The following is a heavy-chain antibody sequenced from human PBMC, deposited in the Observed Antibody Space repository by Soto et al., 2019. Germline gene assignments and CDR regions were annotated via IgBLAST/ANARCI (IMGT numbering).Heavy chain of an antibody. D-gene: IGHD6-19*01. CDR1: GYNFTSYG. V-gene: IGHV1-18*01. CDR2: ISAYNGNT. J-gene: IGHJ5*02. Sequence: QVQLVQSGAEVKKPGASVKVSCKASGYNFTSYGISWVRQAPGQGLEWMGWISAYNGNTNYAQKIQDRVTMTTDTSTSTAYMDLRSLRSDDTAVYYCARSIPVAGTVWFEPWGQGTLVTVSS. CDR3: ARSIPVAGTVWFEP.